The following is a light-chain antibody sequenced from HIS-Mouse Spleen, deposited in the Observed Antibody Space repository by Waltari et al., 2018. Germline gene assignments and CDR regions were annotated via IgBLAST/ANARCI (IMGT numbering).Light chain of an antibody. Sequence: QSALTQPASVSGSPGQSITLSCTGTTRDVGCYNYVSWYQQHPGKAPKLMIYDVSNRPSGVSNRFSGSKSGNTASLTISGLQAEDEADYYCSSYTSSSFNVVFGGGTKLTVL. CDR1: TRDVGCYNY. V-gene: IGLV2-14*03. CDR3: SSYTSSSFNVV. CDR2: DVS. J-gene: IGLJ2*01.